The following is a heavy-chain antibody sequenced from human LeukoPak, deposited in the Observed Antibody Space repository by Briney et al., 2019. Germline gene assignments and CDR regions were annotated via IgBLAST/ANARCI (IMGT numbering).Heavy chain of an antibody. V-gene: IGHV1-2*02. Sequence: ASVKVSSKASGYSFTGYYMHWVRQAPGQGLEWMGWIDPNSGGTNYAQKFQGRVTMTRDTSISTAYMELSRLRSDDTAVYYCARANQLMVRGVIITVGDNWFDPWGQGTLVTVSS. CDR3: ARANQLMVRGVIITVGDNWFDP. J-gene: IGHJ5*02. D-gene: IGHD3-10*01. CDR1: GYSFTGYY. CDR2: IDPNSGGT.